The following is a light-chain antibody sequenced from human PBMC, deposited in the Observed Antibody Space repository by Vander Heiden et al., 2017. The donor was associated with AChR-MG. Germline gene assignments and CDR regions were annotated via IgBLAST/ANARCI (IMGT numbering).Light chain of an antibody. Sequence: DIQMTQSPSSVSASVGDRVTITCRASQSISSYLNWYQQKPGKAPKLLIYAASSLQSGVPTRFSGSGYGRDFTLTISSRQPEDFAPYYCQQNASNPEDTFGGGTKVEIK. CDR1: QSISSY. V-gene: IGKV1-39*01. CDR2: AAS. CDR3: QQNASNPEDT. J-gene: IGKJ4*01.